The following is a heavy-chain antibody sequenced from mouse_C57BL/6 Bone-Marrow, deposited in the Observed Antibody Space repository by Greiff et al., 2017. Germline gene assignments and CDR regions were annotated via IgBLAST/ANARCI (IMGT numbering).Heavy chain of an antibody. D-gene: IGHD1-1*01. Sequence: VQLQQSGPELVKPGASVKMSCKASGYTFTDYNMHWVKQSHGKSLEWIGYINPNNGGTSYNQKVKGKATLTVTKSSSNAYMELRSLTSEDSAVYYCARGGYYVPSWFAYWGQGTLVTVSA. CDR2: INPNNGGT. CDR3: ARGGYYVPSWFAY. V-gene: IGHV1-22*01. CDR1: GYTFTDYN. J-gene: IGHJ3*01.